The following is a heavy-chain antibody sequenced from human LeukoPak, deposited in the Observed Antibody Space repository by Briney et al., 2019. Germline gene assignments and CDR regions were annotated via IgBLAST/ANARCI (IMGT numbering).Heavy chain of an antibody. Sequence: GASVKVSCKASGYTFTSYGISWVRQATGQGLEWMGWISAYNGNTNYAQKLQGRVTMTTDTSTSTAYMELRSLRSDDTAVYYCARETGRYCSSTSCLSYWGQGTLVTVSS. V-gene: IGHV1-18*01. CDR1: GYTFTSYG. CDR2: ISAYNGNT. J-gene: IGHJ4*02. CDR3: ARETGRYCSSTSCLSY. D-gene: IGHD2-2*01.